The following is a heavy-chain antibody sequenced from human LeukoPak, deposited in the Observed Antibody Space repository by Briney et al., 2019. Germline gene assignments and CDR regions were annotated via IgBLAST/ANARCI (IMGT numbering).Heavy chain of an antibody. V-gene: IGHV1-18*01. Sequence: ASVKVSCKASGYTFTSYGISWVRQAPGQGLEWMGWISPYNENTNYAQRLQGRFSMTTDTSTSTAYMELRSLRSDDTAVYSCARDLKMGYSSGRYSWGTGSSNDYWGQGTLVTVSS. J-gene: IGHJ4*02. CDR2: ISPYNENT. D-gene: IGHD6-19*01. CDR1: GYTFTSYG. CDR3: ARDLKMGYSSGRYSWGTGSSNDY.